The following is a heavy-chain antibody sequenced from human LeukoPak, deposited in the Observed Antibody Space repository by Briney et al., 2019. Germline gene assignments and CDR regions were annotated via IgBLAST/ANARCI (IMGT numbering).Heavy chain of an antibody. V-gene: IGHV3-11*04. CDR3: AGRDYYDSSGYYYGFDY. J-gene: IGHJ4*02. CDR1: GFTFSDYY. D-gene: IGHD3-22*01. Sequence: GGSLRLSCAASGFTFSDYYMSWIRQAPGKGLEWVSYISSSGSTIYYADSVKGRFTISRDNAKNSLYLQMHSLRAEDTAVYYCAGRDYYDSSGYYYGFDYWGQGTLVTVSS. CDR2: ISSSGSTI.